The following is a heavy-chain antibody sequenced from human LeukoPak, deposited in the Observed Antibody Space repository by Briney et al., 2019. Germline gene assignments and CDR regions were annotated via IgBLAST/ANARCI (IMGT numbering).Heavy chain of an antibody. V-gene: IGHV1-18*01. CDR1: GYTFTSYG. Sequence: ASVKVSCKASGYTFTSYGISWVRQAPGQGLEWMGWISAYNGNTHYAQKLQGRATMTTDTSTSTVYMELRSLRSDDTAVCYCARGSPPRRNYDSRGYYSYYFDYWGQGTLVTVSS. D-gene: IGHD3-22*01. CDR3: ARGSPPRRNYDSRGYYSYYFDY. J-gene: IGHJ4*02. CDR2: ISAYNGNT.